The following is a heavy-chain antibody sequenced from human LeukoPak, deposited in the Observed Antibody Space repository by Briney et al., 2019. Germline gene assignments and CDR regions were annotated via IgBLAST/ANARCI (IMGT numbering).Heavy chain of an antibody. CDR3: AREAGAYGDYVGLYYFDY. CDR1: GGSFSGYY. J-gene: IGHJ4*02. Sequence: SETLSLACAVYGGSFSGYYWSWIRQPPGKGLEWIGEINHSGSTNYNPSLKSRDTISVDTSKNQFSLKLSSVTAADTAVYYCAREAGAYGDYVGLYYFDYWGQGTLVTVSS. D-gene: IGHD4-17*01. CDR2: INHSGST. V-gene: IGHV4-34*01.